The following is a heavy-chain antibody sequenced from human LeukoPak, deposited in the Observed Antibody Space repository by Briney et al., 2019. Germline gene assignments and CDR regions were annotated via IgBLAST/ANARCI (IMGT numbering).Heavy chain of an antibody. CDR3: ARRLGRKFGERFYYYHYMDV. CDR1: GGSFSGYY. Sequence: PSETLSLTCAVYGGSFSGYYWSWIRQPPGKGLEWNGEINHSRSTKYNPSLKSRVTISVDTSKNQFSLKLSSVTAADTAVYYCARRLGRKFGERFYYYHYMDVWGKGTTVTISS. CDR2: INHSRST. J-gene: IGHJ6*03. V-gene: IGHV4-34*01. D-gene: IGHD3-10*01.